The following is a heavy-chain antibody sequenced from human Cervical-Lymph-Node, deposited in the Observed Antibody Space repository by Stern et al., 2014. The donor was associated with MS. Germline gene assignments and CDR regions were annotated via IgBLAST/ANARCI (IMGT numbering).Heavy chain of an antibody. CDR1: GYKFSIYW. CDR2: IYPGDSKT. J-gene: IGHJ4*02. V-gene: IGHV5-51*01. CDR3: ARQTTAWASDV. D-gene: IGHD1-14*01. Sequence: EVQLEESGAELIRPGESLKISCKGSGYKFSIYWIAWVRQMPGKGLEWMGIIYPGDSKTRYSPSFQGQVTMSADKSTSPAYLQWSSLNASDTAMYFCARQTTAWASDVWGQGTLVTVSS.